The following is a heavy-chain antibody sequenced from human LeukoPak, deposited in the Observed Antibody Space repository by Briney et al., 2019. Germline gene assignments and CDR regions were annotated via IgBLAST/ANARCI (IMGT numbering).Heavy chain of an antibody. D-gene: IGHD3-10*01. V-gene: IGHV5-51*01. J-gene: IGHJ4*02. CDR1: GYSFTSYW. CDR3: ARRRYYGSGSYAPFDY. Sequence: GESLKISCNSSGYSFTSYWIGWVRQMPGKGLEWMGIIYPGDSDTRYSPSFQGQVTISADKSISTAYLQWSSLKASDTAMYYCARRRYYGSGSYAPFDYWGQGTLVTVSS. CDR2: IYPGDSDT.